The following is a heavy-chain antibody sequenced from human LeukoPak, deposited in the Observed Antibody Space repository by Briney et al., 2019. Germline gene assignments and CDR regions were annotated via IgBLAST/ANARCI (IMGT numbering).Heavy chain of an antibody. J-gene: IGHJ3*02. V-gene: IGHV3-23*01. Sequence: GGSLRLSCAASGFTFSSYAMSWVRQAPGKGLEWVSGISGSGGSTYYADSVKGRFTISRDTSKNTLSLQMNSLRAEDTAVYYCAKAGDNTGYYLGAFDIWGQGTMVTVSS. CDR2: ISGSGGST. CDR3: AKAGDNTGYYLGAFDI. CDR1: GFTFSSYA. D-gene: IGHD3-22*01.